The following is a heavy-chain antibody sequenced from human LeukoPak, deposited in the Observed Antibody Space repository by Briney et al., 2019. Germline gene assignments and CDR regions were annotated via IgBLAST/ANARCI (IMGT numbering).Heavy chain of an antibody. CDR2: ISSNGGST. V-gene: IGHV3-64D*06. J-gene: IGHJ4*02. CDR1: GFTFSNCG. D-gene: IGHD5/OR15-5a*01. CDR3: VKLSSVYYFDY. Sequence: GGSLRLSCSASGFTFSNCGMHWVRQAPGNGLEYVSAISSNGGSTYYADSVKGRFTISRDNSKNTLYLQMSSLRAEDTAVFYCVKLSSVYYFDYWGQGTLVTVSS.